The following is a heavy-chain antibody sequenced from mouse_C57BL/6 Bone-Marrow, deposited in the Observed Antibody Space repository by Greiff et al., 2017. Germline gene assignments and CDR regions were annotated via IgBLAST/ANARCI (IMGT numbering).Heavy chain of an antibody. Sequence: QVQLQQSGPGLVQPSQSLSITCTVSGFSLTSYGVHWVRQSPGKGLEWLGVIWSGGSTDYNAAFISRLSISKDNSTSQVFFKMNSLQADDTAIYYCARNHYYGSSFDYWGQGTTRTVSS. CDR3: ARNHYYGSSFDY. CDR2: IWSGGST. D-gene: IGHD1-1*01. V-gene: IGHV2-2*01. CDR1: GFSLTSYG. J-gene: IGHJ2*01.